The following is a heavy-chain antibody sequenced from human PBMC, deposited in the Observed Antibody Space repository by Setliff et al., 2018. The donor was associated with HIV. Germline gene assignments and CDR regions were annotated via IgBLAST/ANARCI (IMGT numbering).Heavy chain of an antibody. V-gene: IGHV4-38-2*02. Sequence: SETLSLTCTVSGYSINSSHFWGWIRQPPGKGLEWVGSIYHSGNTHYNPSLKSRVTISVDRSKNQFFLRLTSVAAADTAVYYCARILLYDSSAYFVNAFDIWGQGTVVTVSS. CDR3: ARILLYDSSAYFVNAFDI. CDR1: GYSINSSHF. CDR2: IYHSGNT. D-gene: IGHD3-22*01. J-gene: IGHJ3*02.